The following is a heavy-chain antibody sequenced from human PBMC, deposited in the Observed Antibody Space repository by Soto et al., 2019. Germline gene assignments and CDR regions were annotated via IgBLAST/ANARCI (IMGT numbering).Heavy chain of an antibody. Sequence: QVQLQESGPGLVKPSQTLSLTCTVSGGSISSSGYYWSWIRQHPGKGLEWIGYIYDSGSTYYNPSLKSRVTISVDTSKNQFSLKLISVTAADTAVYYCAREEGGGYDHRWFDPWGQGTLVTVSS. D-gene: IGHD5-12*01. CDR1: GGSISSSGYY. V-gene: IGHV4-31*03. CDR2: IYDSGST. CDR3: AREEGGGYDHRWFDP. J-gene: IGHJ5*02.